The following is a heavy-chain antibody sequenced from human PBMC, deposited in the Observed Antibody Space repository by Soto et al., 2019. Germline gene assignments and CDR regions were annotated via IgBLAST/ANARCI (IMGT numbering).Heavy chain of an antibody. V-gene: IGHV4-61*01. D-gene: IGHD5-18*01. CDR3: ARPLYSYGPMDV. CDR2: IYYSGST. CDR1: GGSVSSGSYY. Sequence: QVQLQESGPGLVKPSETLSLTCTVSGGSVSSGSYYWSWIRQPPGKGLEWIGYIYYSGSTNYNPPLKSRVXXXVXPSKNQFSLKLSSVTAADTAVYYCARPLYSYGPMDVWGQGTTVTVSS. J-gene: IGHJ6*02.